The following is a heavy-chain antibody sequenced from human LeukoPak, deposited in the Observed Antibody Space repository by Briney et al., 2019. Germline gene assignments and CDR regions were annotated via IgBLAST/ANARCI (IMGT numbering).Heavy chain of an antibody. CDR2: ISYDGSNK. CDR1: GLTFSSYA. CDR3: ARERARYCSSTSCYMDY. J-gene: IGHJ4*02. Sequence: GRSLRLSCAASGLTFSSYALHWVRQAPGKGLEWVAVISYDGSNKYYADSVKGRFTISRDNSKNTLYLQMNSLRAEDTAVYYCARERARYCSSTSCYMDYWGQGTLVTVSS. D-gene: IGHD2-2*02. V-gene: IGHV3-30*01.